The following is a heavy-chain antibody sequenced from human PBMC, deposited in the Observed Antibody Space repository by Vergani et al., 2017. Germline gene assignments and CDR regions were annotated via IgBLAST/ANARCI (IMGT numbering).Heavy chain of an antibody. Sequence: QLQLQESGPGLVKPSATLSLTCSVSGASIRSSNYYWGWIRQPPGKGLEWIASIYYSGSTYYNPSLKSRVTISVDTSKNQFSLKLSSVTAADTAVYYCARVRAAADYYYYYYMDVWGK. D-gene: IGHD6-13*01. V-gene: IGHV4-39*01. J-gene: IGHJ6*03. CDR2: IYYSGST. CDR3: ARVRAAADYYYYYYMDV. CDR1: GASIRSSNYY.